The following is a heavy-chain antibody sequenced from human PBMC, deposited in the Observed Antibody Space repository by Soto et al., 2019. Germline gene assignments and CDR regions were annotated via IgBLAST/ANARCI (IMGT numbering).Heavy chain of an antibody. CDR1: GGSISSYY. Sequence: QVQLRESGPGLVKPSETLSLTCTVSGGSISSYYWSWIRQPPGKGLQWIGYIYNTGSTNYNPSLESRVIISVDTSNNQFSLKLSSVTAADTAVYYCARYNEYSGFDVFDHWGQGALVTVSS. J-gene: IGHJ4*02. CDR3: ARYNEYSGFDVFDH. D-gene: IGHD5-12*01. V-gene: IGHV4-59*01. CDR2: IYNTGST.